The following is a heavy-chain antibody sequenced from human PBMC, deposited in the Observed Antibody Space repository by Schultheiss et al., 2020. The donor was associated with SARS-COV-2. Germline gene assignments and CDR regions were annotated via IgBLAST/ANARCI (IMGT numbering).Heavy chain of an antibody. Sequence: GESLKISFAASGFTFSSYGMHWVRQAPGKGLEWVAVISYDGSNKYYADSVKGRFTISRDNSKNTLYLQMNSLRAEDTAVYYCAKGMDTAMVFDPWGQGTLVTVSS. CDR2: ISYDGSNK. CDR1: GFTFSSYG. CDR3: AKGMDTAMVFDP. D-gene: IGHD5-18*01. V-gene: IGHV3-30*18. J-gene: IGHJ5*02.